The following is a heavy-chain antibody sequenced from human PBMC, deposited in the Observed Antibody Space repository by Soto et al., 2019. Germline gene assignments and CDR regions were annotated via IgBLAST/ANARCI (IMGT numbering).Heavy chain of an antibody. CDR1: GGSISSSSYY. J-gene: IGHJ5*02. V-gene: IGHV4-39*01. CDR2: IYYSGST. Sequence: SETLSLTCTVSGGSISSSSYYWGWIRQPPGKGLEWIGSIYYSGSTYYNPSLKSRVTISVDTSKNQFSLKLSSVTAADTAVYYCARLNGDYEANWFDPWGQGTLVTVSS. D-gene: IGHD4-17*01. CDR3: ARLNGDYEANWFDP.